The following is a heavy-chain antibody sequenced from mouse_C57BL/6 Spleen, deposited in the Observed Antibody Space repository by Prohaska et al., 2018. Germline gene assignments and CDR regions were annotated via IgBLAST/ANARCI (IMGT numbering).Heavy chain of an antibody. CDR3: ARGPIDYDNYFDY. Sequence: EVQLVESGGGLVKPGGSLKLSCAASGFTFSSYAMSWVRQTPEKRLEWVATISDGGSYTYYPDNVKGRFTISRDNAKNNLYLQMSHLKSEDTAMYYCARGPIDYDNYFDYWGQGTTLTVSS. J-gene: IGHJ2*01. D-gene: IGHD2-4*01. CDR2: ISDGGSYT. V-gene: IGHV5-4*01. CDR1: GFTFSSYA.